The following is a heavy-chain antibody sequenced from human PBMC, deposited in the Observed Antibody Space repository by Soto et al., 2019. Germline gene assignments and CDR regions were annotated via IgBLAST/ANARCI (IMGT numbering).Heavy chain of an antibody. Sequence: ASVKVSCKASGYTFTSYYMHWVRQAPGQGLEWMGIINPSGGSTSYAQKFQGRVTMARDTSTSTVYMELSSLRSEDTAVYYCASGCTNGVCLGSLAYWGQGSLVTVSS. CDR2: INPSGGST. J-gene: IGHJ4*02. CDR3: ASGCTNGVCLGSLAY. D-gene: IGHD2-8*01. CDR1: GYTFTSYY. V-gene: IGHV1-46*03.